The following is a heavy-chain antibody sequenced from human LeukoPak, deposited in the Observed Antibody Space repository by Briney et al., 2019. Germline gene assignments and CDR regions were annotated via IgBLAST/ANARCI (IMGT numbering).Heavy chain of an antibody. CDR3: ARDLWFGELSGGFDY. CDR1: GGSFSGYY. CDR2: IYTSGST. Sequence: KPSETLSLTCAVYGGSFSGYYWSWIRQPPGKGLEWIGRIYTSGSTNYNPSLKSRVTMSVDTSKNQFSLKLSSVTAADTAVYYCARDLWFGELSGGFDYWGQGTLVTVSS. J-gene: IGHJ4*02. V-gene: IGHV4-59*10. D-gene: IGHD3-10*01.